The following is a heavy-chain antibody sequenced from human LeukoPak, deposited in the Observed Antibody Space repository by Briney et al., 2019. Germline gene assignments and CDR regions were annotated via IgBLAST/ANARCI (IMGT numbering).Heavy chain of an antibody. CDR1: GFTFSSYW. D-gene: IGHD4-17*01. J-gene: IGHJ5*02. V-gene: IGHV3-74*01. CDR2: INSDGSST. CDR3: ASQYGDYDAPSP. Sequence: PGGSLRLSCAASGFTFSSYWMHWVRQAPGKGLVWVSRINSDGSSTSYADSAKGRFTISRDNAKNTLYLQMNSLRAEDTAVYYCASQYGDYDAPSPWGQGTLVTVSS.